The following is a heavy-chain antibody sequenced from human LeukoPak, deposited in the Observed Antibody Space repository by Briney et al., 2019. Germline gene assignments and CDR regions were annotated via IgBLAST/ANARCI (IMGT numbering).Heavy chain of an antibody. D-gene: IGHD3-10*01. V-gene: IGHV5-51*01. CDR2: IYPGDSDT. CDR1: GYSFTSYW. Sequence: GESLKISCKGSGYSFTSYWIGWVRQMPGKGLEWMGIIYPGDSDTRYSPSFQGQVTISADKSTSTAYVELSSLRSEDTAVYYCARELQLTIVSGSRWFDPWGQGTLVTVSS. CDR3: ARELQLTIVSGSRWFDP. J-gene: IGHJ5*02.